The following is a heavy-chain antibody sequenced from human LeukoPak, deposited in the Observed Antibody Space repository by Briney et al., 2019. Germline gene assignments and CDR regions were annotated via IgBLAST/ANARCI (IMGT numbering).Heavy chain of an antibody. D-gene: IGHD6-13*01. CDR3: ARGDSSSWNGTAEYFQH. V-gene: IGHV1-18*01. Sequence: GASVKVSCKASGYTFTSYGISWVRQAPGQGLEWMGWISAYNGNTNYAQRLQGRVTMTTDTSTSTAYMELRSLRSDDTAVYYCARGDSSSWNGTAEYFQHWGQGTLVTVSS. CDR2: ISAYNGNT. CDR1: GYTFTSYG. J-gene: IGHJ1*01.